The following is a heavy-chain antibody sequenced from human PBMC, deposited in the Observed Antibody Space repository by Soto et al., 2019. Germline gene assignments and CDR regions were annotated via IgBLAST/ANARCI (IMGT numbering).Heavy chain of an antibody. J-gene: IGHJ5*02. CDR2: ISSSSSYV. CDR3: ARDTYFYGSGSYGP. D-gene: IGHD3-10*01. Sequence: EVQLVESGGGLVKPGGSLRLSCAASGFTFSSYSMNWVRQAPGKGLECVSSISSSSSYVYYADSVKGRFTISRDNAKNSLYLQMNSLRAEDTAVYYCARDTYFYGSGSYGPWGQGTLVTVSS. CDR1: GFTFSSYS. V-gene: IGHV3-21*01.